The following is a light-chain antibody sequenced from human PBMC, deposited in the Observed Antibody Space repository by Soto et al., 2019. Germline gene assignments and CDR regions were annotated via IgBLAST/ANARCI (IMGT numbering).Light chain of an antibody. V-gene: IGKV3-11*01. Sequence: EIALTQSPATLSLSPGERATLSCRASQSVSRYLAWYQQRPGQAPRLLIFDATKRTADTPARFSGSGSGTDFTLTISSLEPEDSAVYYCQERANWPPVTFGQGTKVEIK. CDR1: QSVSRY. CDR3: QERANWPPVT. J-gene: IGKJ1*01. CDR2: DAT.